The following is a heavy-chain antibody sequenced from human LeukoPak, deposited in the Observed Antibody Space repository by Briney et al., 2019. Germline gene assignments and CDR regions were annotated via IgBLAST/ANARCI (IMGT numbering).Heavy chain of an antibody. Sequence: GGSLRLSCAASGFTFRSYSMNWVRQAPGKGLEWVSSISSSSSYIYYADSVEGRFTISRDNAKNSLYLQMNSLRAEDTAVYYCARDRDLNYYYYMDVWGKGTTVTVSS. CDR2: ISSSSSYI. CDR1: GFTFRSYS. V-gene: IGHV3-21*01. J-gene: IGHJ6*03. CDR3: ARDRDLNYYYYMDV. D-gene: IGHD3-3*01.